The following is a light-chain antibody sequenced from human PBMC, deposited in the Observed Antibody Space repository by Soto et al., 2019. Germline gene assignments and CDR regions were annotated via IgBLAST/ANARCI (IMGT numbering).Light chain of an antibody. CDR1: QSINNY. CDR3: QKSLTMPIT. J-gene: IGKJ5*01. CDR2: SAS. Sequence: DIQMTQSPASLSVSVGDRVTITCRASQSINNYLNWYLQRPGQAPKLLIRSASTLQRGVPSRFSGSGSRTEFTLTIADLQHDDFGTYYYQKSLTMPITFGHGTQLDIK. V-gene: IGKV1-39*01.